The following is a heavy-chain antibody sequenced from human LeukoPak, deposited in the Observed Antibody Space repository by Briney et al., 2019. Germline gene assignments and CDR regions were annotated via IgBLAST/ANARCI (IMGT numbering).Heavy chain of an antibody. J-gene: IGHJ6*02. D-gene: IGHD1-7*01. CDR2: IYYSGST. CDR3: ARDNWNYGSSMDV. CDR1: GGSISSYY. Sequence: SETLSLTCTVSGGSISSYYWSWIRQPPGKGMEWIGYIYYSGSTNYNPSLKSRDTISVDTSKNQFSLKLSSVTAADTAVYYCARDNWNYGSSMDVWGQGTTVTVSS. V-gene: IGHV4-59*01.